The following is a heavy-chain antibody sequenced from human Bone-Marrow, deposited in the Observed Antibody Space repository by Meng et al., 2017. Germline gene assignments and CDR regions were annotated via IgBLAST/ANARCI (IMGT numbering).Heavy chain of an antibody. V-gene: IGHV1-69*13. Sequence: SVKVSCKASGGTFSSYAISWVRQAPGQGLEWMGGIIPIFGTANYAQKFQGRVTITADESTSTAYMELSSLRSEDTAVYYCARENSGSYYYYYGMDVWGQGATVTVSS. D-gene: IGHD1-26*01. J-gene: IGHJ6*02. CDR3: ARENSGSYYYYYGMDV. CDR2: IIPIFGTA. CDR1: GGTFSSYA.